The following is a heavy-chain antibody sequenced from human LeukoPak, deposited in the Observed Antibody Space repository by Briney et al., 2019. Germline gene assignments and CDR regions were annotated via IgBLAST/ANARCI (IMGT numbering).Heavy chain of an antibody. CDR2: IYYSGST. J-gene: IGHJ4*02. CDR1: GGSISSSSYY. V-gene: IGHV4-39*02. D-gene: IGHD4-23*01. Sequence: SETLSLTCTVSGGSISSSSYYWGWIRQPPGKGLEWIGSIYYSGSTYYIPSLKSRVTISVDTSKNHFSLKLSSVTAADTAVYYCARDYGGNSGDYFDYWGQGTLVTVSS. CDR3: ARDYGGNSGDYFDY.